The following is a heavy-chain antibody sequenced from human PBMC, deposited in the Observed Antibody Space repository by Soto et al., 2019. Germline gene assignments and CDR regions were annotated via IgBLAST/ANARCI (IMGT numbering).Heavy chain of an antibody. V-gene: IGHV6-1*01. CDR3: ARGSYSSPVSSIYGMDV. Sequence: SQTLSLTCAISGDSVSSNSAAWNWIRQSPSRGLEWLGRTYFRSKWYNDYAVSVKSRITINPDTSKNQFSLQLNSVTPEDVAVYYCARGSYSSPVSSIYGMDVWGQGTTVTVSS. CDR2: TYFRSKWYN. D-gene: IGHD5-18*01. CDR1: GDSVSSNSAA. J-gene: IGHJ6*02.